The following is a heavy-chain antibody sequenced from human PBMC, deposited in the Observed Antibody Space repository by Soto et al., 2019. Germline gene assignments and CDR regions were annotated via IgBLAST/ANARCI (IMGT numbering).Heavy chain of an antibody. Sequence: GGSLRLSCAASGFTFSGSAMHWVRQASGKGLEWVGRIRSKANSYATAYAASVKGRFTISRDDSKNTAYLQMNSLKTEDTAVYYCTRHAKVMCSGGSCYSDYWGQGTLVTVSS. CDR2: IRSKANSYAT. D-gene: IGHD2-15*01. V-gene: IGHV3-73*01. J-gene: IGHJ4*02. CDR1: GFTFSGSA. CDR3: TRHAKVMCSGGSCYSDY.